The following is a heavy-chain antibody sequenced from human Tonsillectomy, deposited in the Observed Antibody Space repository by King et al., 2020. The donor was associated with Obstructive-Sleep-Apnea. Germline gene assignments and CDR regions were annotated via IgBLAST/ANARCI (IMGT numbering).Heavy chain of an antibody. CDR2: ISVYNGNT. Sequence: QLVQSGAEVRRPGASVKVSCQTSGYTFTSYGISWVRQAPGQGFEWMGWISVYNGNTHYAQKLQGRVTMTTDTFTRTAYMELRSLRLDDTAVYYCARDSYYRSSGYEYVGEYFQKWGQGTLVTVSS. CDR1: GYTFTSYG. CDR3: ARDSYYRSSGYEYVGEYFQK. V-gene: IGHV1-18*01. J-gene: IGHJ1*01. D-gene: IGHD3-22*01.